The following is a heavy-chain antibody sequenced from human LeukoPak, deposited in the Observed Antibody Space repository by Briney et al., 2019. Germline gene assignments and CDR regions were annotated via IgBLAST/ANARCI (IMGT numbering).Heavy chain of an antibody. V-gene: IGHV5-51*01. J-gene: IGHJ4*02. CDR3: ARLPESLSGWHLDY. CDR2: IYPGDSDT. Sequence: GESLQISFKGSGYRFTSYWIGWVRQMPGKGLEWMGIIYPGDSDTRYSPSFQGQVTISADKSISTAYLQWSSLKASDTAMYYCARLPESLSGWHLDYWGQGTLVTVSS. D-gene: IGHD6-19*01. CDR1: GYRFTSYW.